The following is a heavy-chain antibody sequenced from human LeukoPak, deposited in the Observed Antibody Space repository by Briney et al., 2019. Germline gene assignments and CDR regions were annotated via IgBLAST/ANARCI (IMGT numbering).Heavy chain of an antibody. Sequence: SPSETLSLTCTVSGYSISSGYYWGWIRQPPGKGLEWIGSIYHGGSTYYNPSLKSRVTISVDTSKNQFSLKLSSVTAADTAVYYCARQAVAGFGWFDPWGQGTLVTVSS. CDR3: ARQAVAGFGWFDP. J-gene: IGHJ5*02. V-gene: IGHV4-38-2*02. CDR2: IYHGGST. D-gene: IGHD6-19*01. CDR1: GYSISSGYY.